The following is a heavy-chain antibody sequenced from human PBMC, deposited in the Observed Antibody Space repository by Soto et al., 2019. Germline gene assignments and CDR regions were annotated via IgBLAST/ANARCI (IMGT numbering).Heavy chain of an antibody. CDR1: GGSVSSTTYY. J-gene: IGHJ3*02. CDR3: ARHLMVGAIDI. Sequence: SETLSLTCTVSGGSVSSTTYYWAWIRQPPGRGLEWIGSIHYSRGTYYNPSLKSRVAISGDTSKNHFSLNLSSVTAADTAVYYGARHLMVGAIDIWGQGTMVTVSS. D-gene: IGHD3-10*01. V-gene: IGHV4-39*01. CDR2: IHYSRGT.